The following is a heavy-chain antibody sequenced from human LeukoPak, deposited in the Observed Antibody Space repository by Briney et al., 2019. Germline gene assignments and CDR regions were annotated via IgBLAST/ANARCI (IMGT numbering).Heavy chain of an antibody. J-gene: IGHJ4*02. CDR1: GSSFTTYW. CDR3: ARRQGCSNTNCPPDY. Sequence: GESLQISCRGSGSSFTTYWIGWVRQMPGKGLEWMGIIYPGDSDTRYTPSFQGQVTMSADKSINTAYLQWSSLKASDTAMYYCARRQGCSNTNCPPDYWGQGTLVTVSP. V-gene: IGHV5-51*01. CDR2: IYPGDSDT. D-gene: IGHD2-2*01.